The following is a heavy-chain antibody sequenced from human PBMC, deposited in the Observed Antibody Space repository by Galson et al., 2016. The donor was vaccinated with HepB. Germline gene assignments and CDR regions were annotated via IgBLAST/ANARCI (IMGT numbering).Heavy chain of an antibody. CDR3: ASRGFYGSLDN. J-gene: IGHJ4*02. CDR2: ITSSGGLS. V-gene: IGHV3-11*01. CDR1: GFTFSEYE. Sequence: SLRLSCAGSGFTFSEYEFIWVRQAPGKGLEWISYITSSGGLSYYADSMEGRFTISRDNAKNSVYLQINSLRAEDTAVYYCASRGFYGSLDNWGQGTLVTVSS. D-gene: IGHD6-25*01.